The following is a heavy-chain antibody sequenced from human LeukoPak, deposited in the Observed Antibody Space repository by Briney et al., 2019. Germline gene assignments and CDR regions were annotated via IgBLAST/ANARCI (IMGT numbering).Heavy chain of an antibody. J-gene: IGHJ4*02. D-gene: IGHD2-2*01. Sequence: ASVKVSCRASGYTFTVYHIHWVRQAPGQGLEWMGRINPNSGDTNYAQNFQGRVTVTRDTSIDTAYMELSRLRSDDTAVYYCARDYCSSTSCLFDYWGQGTLVTVSS. V-gene: IGHV1-2*06. CDR3: ARDYCSSTSCLFDY. CDR1: GYTFTVYH. CDR2: INPNSGDT.